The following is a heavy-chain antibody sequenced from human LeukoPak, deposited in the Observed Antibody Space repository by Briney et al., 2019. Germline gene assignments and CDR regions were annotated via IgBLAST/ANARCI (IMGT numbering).Heavy chain of an antibody. V-gene: IGHV4-4*02. CDR3: ARVTRSCTNGVCFLSWDYYFDY. J-gene: IGHJ4*02. CDR1: GDSISSSNW. Sequence: PSETLSLTCAVSGDSISSSNWWSWVRQPPGKGLEWNGEIYHGGSTNYNRSLKSRLTISVDKSKNQFSLKLSSVTAADTAVYYCARVTRSCTNGVCFLSWDYYFDYWGQGTLVTVSS. CDR2: IYHGGST. D-gene: IGHD2-8*01.